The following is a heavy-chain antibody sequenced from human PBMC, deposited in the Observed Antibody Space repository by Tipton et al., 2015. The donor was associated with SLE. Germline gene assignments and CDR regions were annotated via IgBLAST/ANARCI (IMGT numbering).Heavy chain of an antibody. D-gene: IGHD6-19*01. V-gene: IGHV3-23*01. Sequence: SLRLSCAASGVTFSSYEMHWVRQAPGKGLEWVSGITGSVGSTYYADSVKGRFTISRDNSKNTLYLQMNSLRAEDTAVYYCARRLGGWYVMDYWGQGTLVTVSS. CDR3: ARRLGGWYVMDY. J-gene: IGHJ4*02. CDR2: ITGSVGST. CDR1: GVTFSSYE.